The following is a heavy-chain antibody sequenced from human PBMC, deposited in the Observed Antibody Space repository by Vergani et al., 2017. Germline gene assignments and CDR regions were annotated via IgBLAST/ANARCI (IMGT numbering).Heavy chain of an antibody. V-gene: IGHV3-48*01. CDR2: VSTGTKSH. J-gene: IGHJ3*01. CDR1: GFDFSSYI. CDR3: AREYSSTSGRAFDF. D-gene: IGHD2-2*01. Sequence: QLVESGGGWVQPGGSLRLSCVVSGFDFSSYIMNWVRQAPGKGLEWVSFVSTGTKSHSYAESVKGRFTISRDSAKNSLYLQMAILRAEDTAVYYCAREYSSTSGRAFDFWGQGTKVTVSS.